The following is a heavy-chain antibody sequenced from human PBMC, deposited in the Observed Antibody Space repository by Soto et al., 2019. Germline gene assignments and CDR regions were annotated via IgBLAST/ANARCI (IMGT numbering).Heavy chain of an antibody. Sequence: LRLSGAGSGVSFGSYVMEWVRLAPGKGLEWVAATTYDGGIKHYVDSVKGRFTISRDNSKNTLYLQMNSLRVEDTATYYCAGALENPYFYYGLHVWGQGTTVTVSS. CDR3: AGALENPYFYYGLHV. J-gene: IGHJ6*02. D-gene: IGHD1-1*01. CDR1: GVSFGSYV. CDR2: TTYDGGIK. V-gene: IGHV3-30*03.